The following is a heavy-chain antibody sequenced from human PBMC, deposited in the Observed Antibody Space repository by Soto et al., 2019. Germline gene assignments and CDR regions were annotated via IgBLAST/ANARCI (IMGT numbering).Heavy chain of an antibody. J-gene: IGHJ6*02. V-gene: IGHV3-33*05. Sequence: GGSLRLSCAASGFTFISYGMHWVRQAPGKGLQWVAFISYDGSDRYYEDSVKGRFTISRDNAKNSLYLQMNSLRAEDTAVYYCARDQPYYDILTGYYETYYYYGMDVWGQGTTVTVSS. CDR3: ARDQPYYDILTGYYETYYYYGMDV. D-gene: IGHD3-9*01. CDR1: GFTFISYG. CDR2: ISYDGSDR.